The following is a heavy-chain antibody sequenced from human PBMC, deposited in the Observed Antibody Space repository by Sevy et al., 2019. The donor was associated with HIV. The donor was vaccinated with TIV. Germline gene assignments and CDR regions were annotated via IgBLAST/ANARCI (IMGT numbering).Heavy chain of an antibody. J-gene: IGHJ4*02. CDR1: GFTFSSYG. V-gene: IGHV3-33*01. D-gene: IGHD1-7*01. CDR3: ARDARTATPLYYFDY. CDR2: IWYDASNK. Sequence: GGSLRLSCAASGFTFSSYGIHWVRQAPGKGLEWVAVIWYDASNKYYADSVKGRFTISRDNFKNTLHLQMNSLRAEDTAVYYCARDARTATPLYYFDYWGQGTLVTVSS.